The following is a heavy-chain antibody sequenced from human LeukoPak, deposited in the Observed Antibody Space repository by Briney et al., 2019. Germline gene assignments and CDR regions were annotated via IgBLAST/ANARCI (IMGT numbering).Heavy chain of an antibody. J-gene: IGHJ4*02. CDR1: GFTFSSYA. Sequence: GGSLRLSCAASGFTFSSYAMSWVRQAPGKGLEWASAISGSGGSTYYADSVKGRFTISRDNSKNTLYLQMNSLRAEDTAVYYCAKDLLEMATHAGYYFDYWGQGTLVTVSS. V-gene: IGHV3-23*01. CDR2: ISGSGGST. D-gene: IGHD5-24*01. CDR3: AKDLLEMATHAGYYFDY.